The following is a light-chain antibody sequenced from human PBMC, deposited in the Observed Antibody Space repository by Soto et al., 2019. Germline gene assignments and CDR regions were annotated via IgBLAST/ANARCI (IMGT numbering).Light chain of an antibody. J-gene: IGKJ4*01. CDR1: QDINNY. CDR2: DAS. Sequence: DIQMPQSPSSLSASVGDRVTITCQASQDINNYLDWYQQKSGKAPTLLIYDASDLETGVPSRFSGSGSGTDFTFTSSSLQPEDIATYYCQQYDNLPLTFGGGTKVEIK. CDR3: QQYDNLPLT. V-gene: IGKV1-33*01.